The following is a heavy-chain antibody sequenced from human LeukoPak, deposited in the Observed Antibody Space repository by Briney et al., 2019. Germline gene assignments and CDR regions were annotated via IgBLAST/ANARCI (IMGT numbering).Heavy chain of an antibody. J-gene: IGHJ4*02. CDR3: AGGSSSYTHDY. Sequence: SETLSLTCTVSGGSISSYYWSWIRQPPGKGLEWTGYIYYRGSTNYNPSLKSRVTISVDTSKNQFSLKLSSVTAADTAVYYCAGGSSSYTHDYWGQGTLVTVSS. V-gene: IGHV4-59*01. D-gene: IGHD2-2*01. CDR1: GGSISSYY. CDR2: IYYRGST.